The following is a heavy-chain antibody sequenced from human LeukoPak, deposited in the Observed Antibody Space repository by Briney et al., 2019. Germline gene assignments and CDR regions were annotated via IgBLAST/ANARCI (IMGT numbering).Heavy chain of an antibody. Sequence: ASVKDSCKASGYTFTCYYMHWVRQAPGQGLEWMGWIKPNSGGTNYAQKFQGRVTMTRDTSISTAYMELSRLRSDDTAVYYCARDAPFGSGSSDFDYWGQGTLVTVSS. CDR3: ARDAPFGSGSSDFDY. V-gene: IGHV1-2*02. J-gene: IGHJ4*02. CDR2: IKPNSGGT. CDR1: GYTFTCYY. D-gene: IGHD3-10*01.